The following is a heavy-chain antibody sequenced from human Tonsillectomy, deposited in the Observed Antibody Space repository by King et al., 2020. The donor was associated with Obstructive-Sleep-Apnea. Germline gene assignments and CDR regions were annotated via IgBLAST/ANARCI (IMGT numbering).Heavy chain of an antibody. CDR1: GFTVSSNY. Sequence: VQLVESGGGLVQPGGSLRLSCAASGFTVSSNYMSWVRQAPGKGLEWVSVIYSGGGTYYADSVKGRFTISRDNSKNTLYLQMDSLRAEDTAVYYCARKTFRAPGAATPRFDYWGQGTLVTVSS. CDR2: IYSGGGT. J-gene: IGHJ4*02. V-gene: IGHV3-66*01. D-gene: IGHD1-26*01. CDR3: ARKTFRAPGAATPRFDY.